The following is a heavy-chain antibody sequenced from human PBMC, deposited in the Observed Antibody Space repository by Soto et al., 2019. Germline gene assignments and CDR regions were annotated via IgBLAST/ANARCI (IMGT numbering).Heavy chain of an antibody. CDR1: GESVSGYQ. CDR3: ARGWSFDL. D-gene: IGHD3-3*01. CDR2: INHSGTT. V-gene: IGHV4-34*01. Sequence: LSLTCAFRGESVSGYQWNWVRQTPGEGLEWIGEINHSGTTNYNPSLKSRISMSVDTSKKEFSLKLTSVTAADTAVYYCARGWSFDLWGQGTPVTVSS. J-gene: IGHJ5*02.